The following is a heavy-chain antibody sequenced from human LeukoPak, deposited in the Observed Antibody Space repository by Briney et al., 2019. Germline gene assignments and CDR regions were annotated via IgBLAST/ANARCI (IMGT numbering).Heavy chain of an antibody. CDR2: IKSKADGETI. CDR3: ATDFYDST. CDR1: GFTFTNAW. J-gene: IGHJ5*02. V-gene: IGHV3-15*07. Sequence: GGSLRLSCAASGFTFTNAWMNWVRQAPGKGLEWVGRIKSKADGETIDYAAPVKGRFTFSRDDSKTTLYLQMNSLQTEDTAVYYCATDFYDSTWGQGTLVTVSS. D-gene: IGHD3-22*01.